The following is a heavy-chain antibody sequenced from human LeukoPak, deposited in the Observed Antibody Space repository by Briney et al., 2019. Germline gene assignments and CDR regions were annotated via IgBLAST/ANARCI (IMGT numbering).Heavy chain of an antibody. Sequence: ASVKVSCKTSGYTFTGHYIHWVRQAPGQGLQWVGWVNANNGATHCAQKLQDRVTMTRDTSISTAYMELSRLTSDDTAVYHCARDQNYYDTNTYYGIDCWGQGTLVTVSS. J-gene: IGHJ4*02. D-gene: IGHD3-22*01. CDR2: VNANNGAT. CDR3: ARDQNYYDTNTYYGIDC. CDR1: GYTFTGHY. V-gene: IGHV1-2*02.